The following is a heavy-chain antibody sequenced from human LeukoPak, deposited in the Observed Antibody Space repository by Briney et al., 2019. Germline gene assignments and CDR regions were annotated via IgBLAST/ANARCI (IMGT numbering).Heavy chain of an antibody. CDR1: GESSFSNYY. Sequence: SETLSLTCAVYGESSFSNYYWSWIRQTPGGALEWIGEINHSGYTNYNPSLKSRVTLSIDTSKNQFSLRLNSVTAAATAVYYCSRQVVGNDYWGQGTLVTVSS. V-gene: IGHV4-34*01. CDR3: SRQVVGNDY. D-gene: IGHD3-22*01. CDR2: INHSGYT. J-gene: IGHJ4*02.